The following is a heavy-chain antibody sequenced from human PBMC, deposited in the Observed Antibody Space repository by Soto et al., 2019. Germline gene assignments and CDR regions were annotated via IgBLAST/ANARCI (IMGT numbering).Heavy chain of an antibody. Sequence: VSLRLSCAASGFTFSSYAMNWVRQAPGKGLELDSAISGSGGSTYYADSVKGRFTISRDNSKNTRYLQMNSLRAEDTAVYYCAQDGGSYAGYYYGWDVSGPRCTVTVSS. CDR3: AQDGGSYAGYYYGWDV. D-gene: IGHD1-26*01. J-gene: IGHJ6*02. CDR1: GFTFSSYA. CDR2: ISGSGGST. V-gene: IGHV3-23*01.